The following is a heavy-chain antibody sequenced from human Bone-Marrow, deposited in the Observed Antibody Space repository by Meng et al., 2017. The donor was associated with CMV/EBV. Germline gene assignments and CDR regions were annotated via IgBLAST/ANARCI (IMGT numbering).Heavy chain of an antibody. CDR3: ARRPHQGVVMPQFDP. CDR1: GGSISSSSYY. CDR2: IYYSGRT. V-gene: IGHV4-39*07. D-gene: IGHD3-3*01. Sequence: GSRRLSCTVSGGSISSSSYYWGWIRQPPGKGLEWIGSIYYSGRTYYNPSLKSRVTILVDTSKNQVSLKLSSVTAADTAVYYCARRPHQGVVMPQFDPWGQGTLVTVSS. J-gene: IGHJ5*02.